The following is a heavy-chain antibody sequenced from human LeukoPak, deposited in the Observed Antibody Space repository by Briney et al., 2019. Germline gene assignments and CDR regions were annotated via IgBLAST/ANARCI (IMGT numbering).Heavy chain of an antibody. CDR3: ASKGSSRIYYFDY. D-gene: IGHD6-6*01. Sequence: GGSLRLSCVASGFSLSNYGIHWVRQAPGKGLEWVANIKQDGSEKYYVDSVKGRFTISRDNAKNSLYLQMNSLRGEDTAVYYCASKGSSRIYYFDYWGQGTLVTVS. V-gene: IGHV3-7*01. CDR2: IKQDGSEK. J-gene: IGHJ4*02. CDR1: GFSLSNYG.